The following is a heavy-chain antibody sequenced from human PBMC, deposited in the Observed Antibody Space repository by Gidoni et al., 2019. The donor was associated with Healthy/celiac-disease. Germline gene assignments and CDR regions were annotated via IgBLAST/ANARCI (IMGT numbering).Heavy chain of an antibody. CDR2: ISGSGGST. CDR3: AKGGSKVRGISYY. V-gene: IGHV3-23*01. CDR1: GFTFSSYS. Sequence: EVQLLESGGGLVQPGGSLRLSCAASGFTFSSYSMSWFRKAPAKGLDWVSAISGSGGSTYYADAVKGRFTISRDNSKNTLYLQMNSLRAEDTAVYYGAKGGSKVRGISYYWGQGTLVTVSS. J-gene: IGHJ4*02. D-gene: IGHD3-10*01.